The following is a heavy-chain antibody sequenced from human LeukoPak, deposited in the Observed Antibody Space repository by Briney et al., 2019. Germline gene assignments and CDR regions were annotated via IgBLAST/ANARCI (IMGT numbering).Heavy chain of an antibody. CDR1: GGTFSSYA. D-gene: IGHD6-13*01. Sequence: GASVKVSCKASGGTFSSYAISWVRQALRQGLEWMGGIIPIFGTTNYAQTFQGRVTITADESTSTAYMELSSLRSEDTAVYYCARAGYSNSSRDNYYYYYGMDVWGQGTTVTVSS. V-gene: IGHV1-69*13. J-gene: IGHJ6*02. CDR2: IIPIFGTT. CDR3: ARAGYSNSSRDNYYYYYGMDV.